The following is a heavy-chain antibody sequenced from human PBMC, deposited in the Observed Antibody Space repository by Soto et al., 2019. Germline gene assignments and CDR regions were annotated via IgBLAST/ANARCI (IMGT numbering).Heavy chain of an antibody. CDR2: ISGSGGST. V-gene: IGHV3-23*01. J-gene: IGHJ6*02. CDR1: GFTFSSYA. D-gene: IGHD3-10*01. Sequence: EVQLLESGGGLVQPGGSLRLSCAASGFTFSSYAMSWVRQAPGKGLEWVSAISGSGGSTYYADSVKGRFTISRDNSKNTLYRQMNSLRAEDTAVYYCAKDSAGGPMVRGVTRNYYYYGMDVWGQGTTVTVSS. CDR3: AKDSAGGPMVRGVTRNYYYYGMDV.